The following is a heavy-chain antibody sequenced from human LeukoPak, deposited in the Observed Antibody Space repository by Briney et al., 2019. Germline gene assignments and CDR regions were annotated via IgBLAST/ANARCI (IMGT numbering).Heavy chain of an antibody. CDR3: ARGEMVQVY. J-gene: IGHJ4*02. Sequence: GGSLRLSCAASGFIFSSYSMNWVRQAPGKGLVWVSRINTDGSTTSYADSVKGRFTISRDNAKNTLYLQMNSLRADDTAVYYCARGEMVQVYWGQGTLVTVSS. CDR1: GFIFSSYS. CDR2: INTDGSTT. V-gene: IGHV3-74*01. D-gene: IGHD5-24*01.